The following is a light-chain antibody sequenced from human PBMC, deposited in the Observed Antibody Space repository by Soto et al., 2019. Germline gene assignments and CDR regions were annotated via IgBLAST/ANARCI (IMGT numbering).Light chain of an antibody. CDR1: SSDVGGYNY. CDR2: DVS. Sequence: QSALTQPASVSGSPGQSITISCTGTSSDVGGYNYVSWYQQHPGKAPKLMIYDVSNRPSGVSNRCSGSKSGNTASLTISGLQAEDEADYYCSSYTSSSTLKGVFGTGTKLTVL. CDR3: SSYTSSSTLKGV. V-gene: IGLV2-14*01. J-gene: IGLJ1*01.